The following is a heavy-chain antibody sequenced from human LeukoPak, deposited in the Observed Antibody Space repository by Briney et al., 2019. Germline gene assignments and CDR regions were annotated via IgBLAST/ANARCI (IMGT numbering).Heavy chain of an antibody. Sequence: ASVKVSCTASGYTFTGYYMHWVRQAPGQGLEWMGWINPNSGGTNYAQKFQGRVTMTEDTSTDTAYMELSSLRSEDTAVYYCATDNLGGTFDYWGQGTLVTVSS. J-gene: IGHJ4*02. CDR1: GYTFTGYY. V-gene: IGHV1-2*02. CDR3: ATDNLGGTFDY. D-gene: IGHD1-14*01. CDR2: INPNSGGT.